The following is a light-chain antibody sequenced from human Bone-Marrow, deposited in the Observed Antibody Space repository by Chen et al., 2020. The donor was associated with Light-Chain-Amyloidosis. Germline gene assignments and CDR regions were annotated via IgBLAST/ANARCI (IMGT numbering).Light chain of an antibody. Sequence: SYDLTQPPSVPWSPGRTPRTTCPGDDLPTKYAYWYQQKPGQAPVLVIHRDTERPSGISERFSGSSSGTTATLTISGVQAEDEADYHCQSADSSGTYEVIFGGGTKLTVL. CDR1: DLPTKY. J-gene: IGLJ2*01. V-gene: IGLV3-25*03. CDR2: RDT. CDR3: QSADSSGTYEVI.